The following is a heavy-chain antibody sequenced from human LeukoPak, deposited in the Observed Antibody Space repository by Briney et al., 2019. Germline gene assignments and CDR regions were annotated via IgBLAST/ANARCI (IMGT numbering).Heavy chain of an antibody. CDR1: GFTFSSYG. Sequence: GRSLRLSCAASGFTFSSYGMHWVRQAPGKGLEWVAVISYDGSNKYYADSVKGRFTISRDNSKNTLYLQMNSMRAEDTAVYYCVTAAAGTAYDFWGQGTLVTVSS. CDR2: ISYDGSNK. J-gene: IGHJ4*02. V-gene: IGHV3-30*03. D-gene: IGHD6-13*01. CDR3: VTAAAGTAYDF.